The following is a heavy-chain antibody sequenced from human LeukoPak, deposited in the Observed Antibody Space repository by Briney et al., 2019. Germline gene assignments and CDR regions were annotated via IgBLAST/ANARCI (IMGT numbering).Heavy chain of an antibody. CDR1: GFTFSGFW. D-gene: IGHD1-26*01. CDR3: GRDLGGRSGY. CDR2: INSDGSEG. Sequence: GGSLRLSCAVSGFTFSGFWMSWSRQAPGKGLEWVASINSDGSEGYYADVVKGRFTISRDNAKNTLYLQMSSLRAEDTAVYYCGRDLGGRSGYWGQGTLVTVSS. V-gene: IGHV3-7*03. J-gene: IGHJ4*02.